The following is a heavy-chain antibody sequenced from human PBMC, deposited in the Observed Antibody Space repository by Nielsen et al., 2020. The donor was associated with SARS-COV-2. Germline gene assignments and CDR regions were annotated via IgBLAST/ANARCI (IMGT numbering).Heavy chain of an antibody. CDR3: AREVRVGIAINGPSDI. V-gene: IGHV1-46*01. CDR1: GYTFTSYY. D-gene: IGHD2-21*01. CDR2: INHSGGST. J-gene: IGHJ3*02. Sequence: ASVKVSCKASGYTFTSYYMHWVRQAPGQGLEWMGIINHSGGSTRYAQKFQGRVTMTRDTSTSTVYMELSSLRSADTAVYYCAREVRVGIAINGPSDICAQETMVTVSS.